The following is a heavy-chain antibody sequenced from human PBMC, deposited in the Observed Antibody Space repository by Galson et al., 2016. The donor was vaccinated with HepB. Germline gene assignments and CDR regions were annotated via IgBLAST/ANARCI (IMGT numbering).Heavy chain of an antibody. CDR2: VYYSGST. CDR3: ARAKLLLNPFDY. J-gene: IGHJ4*02. CDR1: GGSVSSPSYY. Sequence: SETLSLTCTVSGGSVSSPSYYWSWVRQPPGKGLEWIGYVYYSGSTNYNPSLKSRVTISLDTSKNQFSLKLNSVTAADTAVYYCARAKLLLNPFDYWGQGTLVTVSS. D-gene: IGHD2-15*01. V-gene: IGHV4-61*01.